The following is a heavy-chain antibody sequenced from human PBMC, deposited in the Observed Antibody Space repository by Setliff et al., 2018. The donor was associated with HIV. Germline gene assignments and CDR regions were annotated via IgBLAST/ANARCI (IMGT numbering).Heavy chain of an antibody. V-gene: IGHV4-61*09. D-gene: IGHD3-9*01. CDR2: IYTSGST. CDR1: GGSISSGSYY. J-gene: IGHJ3*02. Sequence: PSETLSLTCTVSGGSISSGSYYWSWIRQPAGKGLEWIGHIYTSGSTNYNPSLKSRVTISVDTSKNHFSLKLSSVTAADTTVYYCARRERYYDILTGRVFDGVDIWGQGTMVTV. CDR3: ARRERYYDILTGRVFDGVDI.